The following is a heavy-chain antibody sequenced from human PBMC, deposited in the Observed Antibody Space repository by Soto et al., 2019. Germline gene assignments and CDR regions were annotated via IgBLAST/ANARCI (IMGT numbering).Heavy chain of an antibody. CDR1: GGSISSYY. CDR3: ARHNYGSGSTYFDY. Sequence: SETLSLTCTVSGGSISSYYWSWIRQPPGKGLVWIGYIYYSGSTNYNPSLKSRVTISVDTSKNQFSLKLNSMTAADTAVYYCARHNYGSGSTYFDYWGQGTLVTVSS. J-gene: IGHJ4*02. V-gene: IGHV4-59*08. CDR2: IYYSGST. D-gene: IGHD3-10*01.